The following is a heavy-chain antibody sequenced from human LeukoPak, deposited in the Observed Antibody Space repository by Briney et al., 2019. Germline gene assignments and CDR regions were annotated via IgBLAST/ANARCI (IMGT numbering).Heavy chain of an antibody. CDR3: ALDYCSGSSCLYFDY. Sequence: ASVKVSCKASGYSFTTYAMHWVRQAPGQRLKWVGWISAGNGYTKYSQKLQGRVTITRDTSATTAYMELSSLRSEDTAVYFRALDYCSGSSCLYFDYWGQGTLVTVSS. CDR2: ISAGNGYT. J-gene: IGHJ4*02. D-gene: IGHD2-15*01. V-gene: IGHV1-3*01. CDR1: GYSFTTYA.